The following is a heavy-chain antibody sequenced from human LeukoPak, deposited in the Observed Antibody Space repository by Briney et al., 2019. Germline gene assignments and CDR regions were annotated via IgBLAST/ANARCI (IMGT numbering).Heavy chain of an antibody. V-gene: IGHV4-38-2*01. Sequence: PSETLSLTXAVSGYSISSGYYWGWIRQPPGKGLEWIGSIYHSGSTYYNPSLKSRVTISVDTSKNQFSLKLSSVTAADTAVYYCARHGLGITIFGVVTNGYWGQGTLVTVSS. J-gene: IGHJ4*02. CDR3: ARHGLGITIFGVVTNGY. D-gene: IGHD3-3*01. CDR2: IYHSGST. CDR1: GYSISSGYY.